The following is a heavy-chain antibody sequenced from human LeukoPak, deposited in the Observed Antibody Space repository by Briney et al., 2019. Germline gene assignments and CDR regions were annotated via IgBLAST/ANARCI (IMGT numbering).Heavy chain of an antibody. Sequence: PSETLSLTCTVSGGSISSYYWSWIRQPPGEGLEWIGYIYYSGRTNYNPSLKGRVTLSVDTSRNQFSLKLSSVTAADTALYYSARHGPGDDYGDYLSLGDCGQGTLVTVSS. CDR1: GGSISSYY. CDR2: IYYSGRT. CDR3: ARHGPGDDYGDYLSLGD. V-gene: IGHV4-59*08. D-gene: IGHD4-17*01. J-gene: IGHJ4*02.